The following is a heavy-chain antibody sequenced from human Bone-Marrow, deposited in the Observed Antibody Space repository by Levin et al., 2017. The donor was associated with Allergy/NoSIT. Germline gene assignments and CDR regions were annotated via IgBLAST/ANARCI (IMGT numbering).Heavy chain of an antibody. J-gene: IGHJ4*02. CDR2: ISSDGSSA. V-gene: IGHV3-74*01. D-gene: IGHD3-16*01. Sequence: SGGSLRLSCAASAFTFSSDRMHWVRQAPGKGLVWVARISSDGSSATYADSVKGRFTISRDNARNTLYLQMNSLRPEDTAVYFCAGDTRDLGDYWGQGTLVTVSS. CDR1: AFTFSSDR. CDR3: AGDTRDLGDY.